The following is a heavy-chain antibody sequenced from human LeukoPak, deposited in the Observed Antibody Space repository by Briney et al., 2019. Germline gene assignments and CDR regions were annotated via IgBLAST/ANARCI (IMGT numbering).Heavy chain of an antibody. D-gene: IGHD2-2*01. CDR2: INWNGGST. CDR1: GFRFDDYG. Sequence: GGSLRLSCAASGFRFDDYGMSWVRQAPGKGLEWVSGINWNGGSTTYADSVKGRFTISRDNAKNSLNLQMNSLRVEDTAFYYCTRDLFPTSSSLDFWGQGTLVTVSS. J-gene: IGHJ4*02. V-gene: IGHV3-20*04. CDR3: TRDLFPTSSSLDF.